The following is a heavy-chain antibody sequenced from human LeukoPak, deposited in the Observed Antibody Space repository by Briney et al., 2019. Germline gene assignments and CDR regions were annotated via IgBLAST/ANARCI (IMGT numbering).Heavy chain of an antibody. J-gene: IGHJ6*02. Sequence: TGGSLRLSCAASGFTFSSYEMNWVRQAPGKGLAWVAYISSSGSTIYYADSVKGRFTISRDDAKNSLYLQMNSLRAEDTAVYYCARRSRKGYYGMDVWGQGTTVTVSS. V-gene: IGHV3-48*03. CDR1: GFTFSSYE. CDR2: ISSSGSTI. CDR3: ARRSRKGYYGMDV. D-gene: IGHD6-6*01.